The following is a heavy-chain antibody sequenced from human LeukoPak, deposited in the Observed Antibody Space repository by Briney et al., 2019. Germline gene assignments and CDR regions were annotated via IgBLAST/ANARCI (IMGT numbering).Heavy chain of an antibody. V-gene: IGHV4-59*01. CDR1: GGSISSYY. J-gene: IGHJ5*02. CDR3: ARDACFDSFGP. Sequence: PSETLSLTCTVSGGSISSYYWSWLRQPPGKGLEWIGYIYYSGSTNYNPSLTSRVTISVDTSKNQFSLKLSSVTASDTAVYYCARDACFDSFGPWGQGTLVTVSS. D-gene: IGHD3-16*01. CDR2: IYYSGST.